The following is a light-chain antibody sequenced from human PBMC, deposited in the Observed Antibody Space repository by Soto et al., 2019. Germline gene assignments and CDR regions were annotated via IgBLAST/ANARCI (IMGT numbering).Light chain of an antibody. Sequence: DTAMTQSPDSLALPLGDLATINCRSSQSFLNRSNNKSYLAWYQQKPGQPPKVIIYWEVTRGSGVNDRFSGSGSGTDFTLTIRSMQAEDVTVYYCQQYYTTHITLGQGKRLEIK. CDR2: WEV. V-gene: IGKV4-1*01. CDR1: QSFLNRSNNKSY. J-gene: IGKJ5*01. CDR3: QQYYTTHIT.